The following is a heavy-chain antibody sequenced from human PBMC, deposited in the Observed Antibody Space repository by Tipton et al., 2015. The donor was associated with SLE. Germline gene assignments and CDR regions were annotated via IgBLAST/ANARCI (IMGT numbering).Heavy chain of an antibody. Sequence: QSGPEVKKPGASVKVSCKASGYTFISYGISWVRQAPGQGLEWMGWISAYNGNTNYAQKLQGRVTMTTDTSTSTAYMELRSLRSDATAVYYCALLLAAAVDFQHWGQGSLVTVSS. D-gene: IGHD6-13*01. CDR3: ALLLAAAVDFQH. J-gene: IGHJ1*01. CDR1: GYTFISYG. V-gene: IGHV1-18*01. CDR2: ISAYNGNT.